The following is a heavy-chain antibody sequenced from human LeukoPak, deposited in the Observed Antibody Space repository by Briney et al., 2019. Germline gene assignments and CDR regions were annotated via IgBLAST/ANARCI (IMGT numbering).Heavy chain of an antibody. V-gene: IGHV1-8*02. D-gene: IGHD3-9*01. CDR1: GYTFTSYG. CDR2: MNPNSGNT. J-gene: IGHJ6*03. CDR3: ARSRDDYLTGYIYYFYMDV. Sequence: ASVKVSCKASGYTFTSYGISWVRQATGQGLEWMGWMNPNSGNTGYAQKFQGRVTMTRNTSISTAYMELSSLRSEDTAMYYCARSRDDYLTGYIYYFYMDVWGKGTTVTVSS.